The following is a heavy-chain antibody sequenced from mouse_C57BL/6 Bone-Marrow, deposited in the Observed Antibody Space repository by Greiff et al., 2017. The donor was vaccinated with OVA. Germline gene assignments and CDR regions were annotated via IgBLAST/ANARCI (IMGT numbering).Heavy chain of an antibody. CDR1: GFTFTDYY. D-gene: IGHD2-4*01. CDR3: ARFYDYTYWYFDV. J-gene: IGHJ1*03. V-gene: IGHV7-3*01. CDR2: IRNKANGYTT. Sequence: EVKLVESGGGLVQPGGSLSLSCAASGFTFTDYYMSWVRQPPGKALEWLGFIRNKANGYTTEYSASVKGRFTISRDNSQSILYLQINALRAEDSATYYCARFYDYTYWYFDVWGTGTTVTVSS.